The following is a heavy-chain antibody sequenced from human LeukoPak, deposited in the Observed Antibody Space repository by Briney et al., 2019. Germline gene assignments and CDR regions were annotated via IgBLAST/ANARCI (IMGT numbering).Heavy chain of an antibody. CDR2: ISSSSRYI. CDR1: GFTFSGYS. J-gene: IGHJ3*02. Sequence: GGSLRLSCAASGFTFSGYSMNWVRQAPGKGLEWVSAISSSSRYIYYADSVTGRFTISRDNAKNSLYLQMNSLRAEDTAVYYCARARAVADPDAFDIWGQGTMVTVSS. V-gene: IGHV3-21*06. CDR3: ARARAVADPDAFDI. D-gene: IGHD6-19*01.